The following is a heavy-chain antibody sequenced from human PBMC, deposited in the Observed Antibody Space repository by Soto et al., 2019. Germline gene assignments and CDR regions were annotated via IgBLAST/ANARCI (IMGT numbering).Heavy chain of an antibody. Sequence: QVQLVQSGAEVKKPGASVKVSCKASGYTFTGYYMHWVRQAPGQGLEWMGWINPNSGGTNYAQKFQGRVTMTRDTSVSTAYMELSRLRSDDTAVYYCARNILTGYYKDYGMDVWGQGTTVTVSS. D-gene: IGHD3-9*01. V-gene: IGHV1-2*02. CDR2: INPNSGGT. CDR3: ARNILTGYYKDYGMDV. CDR1: GYTFTGYY. J-gene: IGHJ6*02.